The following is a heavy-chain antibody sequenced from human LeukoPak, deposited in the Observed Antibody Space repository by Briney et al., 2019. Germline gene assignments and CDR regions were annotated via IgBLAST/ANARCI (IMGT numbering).Heavy chain of an antibody. CDR1: GFTFSDYY. V-gene: IGHV3-11*04. J-gene: IGHJ5*02. CDR2: ISSSGSTI. D-gene: IGHD2-2*01. CDR3: ARDWEDIVVVPAAIAGVNWFDP. Sequence: PGGSLRLSCAASGFTFSDYYMSWIRQAPGKGLEWVSYISSSGSTIYYADSVKGRSTISRDNAKNSLYLQMNSLRAEDTAVYYCARDWEDIVVVPAAIAGVNWFDPWGQGTLVTVSS.